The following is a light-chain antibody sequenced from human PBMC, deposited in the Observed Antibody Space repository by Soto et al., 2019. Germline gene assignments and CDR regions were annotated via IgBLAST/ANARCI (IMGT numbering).Light chain of an antibody. CDR3: SSYTSSSTYV. V-gene: IGLV2-14*03. CDR2: DVS. CDR1: SSDIRGYNY. Sequence: QSVLTQPASVSGSPGQSITISCTGTSSDIRGYNYVSWYQQHPGKAPKLMIYDVSNRPSGVSNRFSGSKSGNTASLTISGLQPEDEADYYCSSYTSSSTYVFGTGTKVTVL. J-gene: IGLJ1*01.